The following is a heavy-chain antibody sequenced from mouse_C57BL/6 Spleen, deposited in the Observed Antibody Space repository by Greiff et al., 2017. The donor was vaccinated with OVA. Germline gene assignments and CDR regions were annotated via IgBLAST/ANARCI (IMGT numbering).Heavy chain of an antibody. J-gene: IGHJ2*01. CDR2: IYPGDGDT. D-gene: IGHD1-1*01. Sequence: QVQLQQSGPELVKPGASVKISCKASGYAFSSSWMNWVKQRPGKGLEWIGRIYPGDGDTNYNGKFKGKATLTADKSSSTAYMQLSSLTSEDSAVYFCARSGITTVVADFDYWSQGTTLTVAS. CDR3: ARSGITTVVADFDY. V-gene: IGHV1-82*01. CDR1: GYAFSSSW.